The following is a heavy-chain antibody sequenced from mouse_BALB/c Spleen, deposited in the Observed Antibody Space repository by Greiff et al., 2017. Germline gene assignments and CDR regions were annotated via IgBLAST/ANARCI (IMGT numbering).Heavy chain of an antibody. CDR1: GFNIKDTY. Sequence: VQLQQSGAELVKPGASVKLSCTASGFNIKDTYMHWVKQRPEQGLEWIGWIDPENGNTIYDPKFQGKASITADTSSNTAYLQLSSLTSEDTAVYYCVTIFSWFAYWGQGTLVTVSA. J-gene: IGHJ3*01. CDR3: VTIFSWFAY. D-gene: IGHD1-1*02. CDR2: IDPENGNT. V-gene: IGHV14-3*02.